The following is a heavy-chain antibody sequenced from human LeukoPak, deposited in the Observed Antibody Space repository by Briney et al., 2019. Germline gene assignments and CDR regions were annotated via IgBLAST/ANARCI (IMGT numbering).Heavy chain of an antibody. Sequence: SVKVSCKASGSTFSTYALSWVRQAPGQGLEWMGMIIPIRGVANYAQKFQGRVTITADKSTSTAYMELSSLRSEDTAVYYCARAVITIFGVVIPTFDYWGQGTLVTVSS. J-gene: IGHJ4*02. D-gene: IGHD3-3*01. CDR1: GSTFSTYA. CDR3: ARAVITIFGVVIPTFDY. CDR2: IIPIRGVA. V-gene: IGHV1-69*04.